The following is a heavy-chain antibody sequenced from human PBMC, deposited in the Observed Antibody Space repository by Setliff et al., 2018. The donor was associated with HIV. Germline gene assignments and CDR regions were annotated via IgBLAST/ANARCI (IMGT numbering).Heavy chain of an antibody. CDR2: IYTSGTT. Sequence: SETLSLTCSVSGGSIKNGPSSWTWIRQPAGKGLEWIGHIYTSGTTNYNSSLNSRVTISVDTSKNQFSLKLTSVTAADTAVYYCAKGVGGYNKGGLDHWGQGTLVTVSS. J-gene: IGHJ4*02. CDR1: GGSIKNGPSS. V-gene: IGHV4-61*09. D-gene: IGHD1-26*01. CDR3: AKGVGGYNKGGLDH.